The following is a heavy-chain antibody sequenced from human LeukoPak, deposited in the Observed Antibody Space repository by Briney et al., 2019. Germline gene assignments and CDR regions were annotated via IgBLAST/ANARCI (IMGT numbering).Heavy chain of an antibody. CDR3: ARNPAERWEPPYFDY. CDR2: INWNGGST. D-gene: IGHD1-26*01. Sequence: PGGSLRLSCAASGFTFDDYGMSWVRQAPGKGLEWVSGINWNGGSTGYADSVKGRFTISRDNAKNSLYLQMSSLRAEDTAVYYCARNPAERWEPPYFDYWGQGTLVTVSS. CDR1: GFTFDDYG. J-gene: IGHJ4*02. V-gene: IGHV3-20*04.